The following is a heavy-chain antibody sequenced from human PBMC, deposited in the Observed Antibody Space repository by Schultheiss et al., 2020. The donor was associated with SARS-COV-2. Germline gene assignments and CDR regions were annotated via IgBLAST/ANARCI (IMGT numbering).Heavy chain of an antibody. Sequence: ASVKVSCKASGYTFTTYGISWVRQAPGQGLEWMGWISTNNANTNFAQKVQGRVTMTTDTSTSTAYMELRSLRSDDTAVYYCARDLSLRYQVEGYWGQGTLVTVSS. D-gene: IGHD2-2*01. V-gene: IGHV1-18*01. J-gene: IGHJ4*02. CDR1: GYTFTTYG. CDR3: ARDLSLRYQVEGY. CDR2: ISTNNANT.